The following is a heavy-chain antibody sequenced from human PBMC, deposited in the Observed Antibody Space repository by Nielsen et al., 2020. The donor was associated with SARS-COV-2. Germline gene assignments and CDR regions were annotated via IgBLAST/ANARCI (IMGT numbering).Heavy chain of an antibody. D-gene: IGHD6-13*01. Sequence: SLKISCAASGFTFDDYAMHWVRQAPGKGLEWVSGISWNSGSIGYADSVKGRFTISRDNAKNSLYLQMNSLRAEDTALYYCASGAAGTGYYYGMDVWGQGTTVTVSS. CDR2: ISWNSGSI. CDR1: GFTFDDYA. CDR3: ASGAAGTGYYYGMDV. J-gene: IGHJ6*02. V-gene: IGHV3-9*01.